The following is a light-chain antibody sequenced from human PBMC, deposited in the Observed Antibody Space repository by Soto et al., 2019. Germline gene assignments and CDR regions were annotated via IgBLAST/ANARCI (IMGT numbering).Light chain of an antibody. J-gene: IGKJ4*01. CDR1: QSVSSSY. CDR2: GAS. Sequence: ELVLTQSPGTLSLSPGERATLSCRASQSVSSSYLIWYQQKPGQAPRLLIYGASSRATGVPDRFSGSGSGTDFTLTISRLEPEDFAVYYCQQYDLSLGLIFGGGTKVDIK. V-gene: IGKV3-20*01. CDR3: QQYDLSLGLI.